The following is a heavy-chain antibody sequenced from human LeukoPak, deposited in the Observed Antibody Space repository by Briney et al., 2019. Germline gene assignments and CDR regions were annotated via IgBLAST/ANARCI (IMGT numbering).Heavy chain of an antibody. J-gene: IGHJ4*02. CDR2: INHSGST. D-gene: IGHD3-22*01. V-gene: IGHV4-34*01. Sequence: PSETLSLTCAVYGGSFSGYYWSWIRQPPGKGLEWIGEINHSGSTNYNPSLKSRVTISVDTSKNQFSLKLSSVTAADTAVHYCARVSSINYDSGFDYWGQGTLVTVSS. CDR1: GGSFSGYY. CDR3: ARVSSINYDSGFDY.